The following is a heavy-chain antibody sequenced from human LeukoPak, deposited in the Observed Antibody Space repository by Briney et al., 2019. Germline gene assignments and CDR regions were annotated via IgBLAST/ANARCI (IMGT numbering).Heavy chain of an antibody. Sequence: SETLSLTCTVSGASISIYYWSWFRQPPGKDLEGFGYIYYSGSTNYNPSLKSRVTISVDTSKNQFSLKLSSVTAADTAVYYCARGVSAYSSVYYFDYWGQGTLVTVSS. D-gene: IGHD6-19*01. J-gene: IGHJ4*02. CDR2: IYYSGST. CDR3: ARGVSAYSSVYYFDY. CDR1: GASISIYY. V-gene: IGHV4-59*01.